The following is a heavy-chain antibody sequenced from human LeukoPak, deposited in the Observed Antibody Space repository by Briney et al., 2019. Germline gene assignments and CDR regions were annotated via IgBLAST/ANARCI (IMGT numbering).Heavy chain of an antibody. D-gene: IGHD6-6*01. V-gene: IGHV4-59*01. CDR2: IYYSGST. CDR3: ARVFEIAARPYYFDY. CDR1: GGSISSYY. Sequence: PSETLSLTCTVSGGSISSYYWSWIRQPPGKGLEWIGYIYYSGSTNYNPSLKSRVTISVDTSKNQFSLKLSSVTAADTAVYYCARVFEIAARPYYFDYWGQGTLVTVSS. J-gene: IGHJ4*02.